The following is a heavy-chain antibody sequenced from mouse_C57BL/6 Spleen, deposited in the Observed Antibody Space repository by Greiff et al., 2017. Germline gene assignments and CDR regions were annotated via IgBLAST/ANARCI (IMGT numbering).Heavy chain of an antibody. Sequence: VKLMESGAELVKPGASVKLSCKASGYTFTEYTIHWVKQRSGQGLEWIGWVYPGSGSIKYNEKFKDKATLTADKSSSTVYMELSRLTSEDSAVYFCARHEGDGYYYYFDYWGQGTTLTVSS. V-gene: IGHV1-62-2*01. CDR2: VYPGSGSI. D-gene: IGHD2-3*01. J-gene: IGHJ2*01. CDR1: GYTFTEYT. CDR3: ARHEGDGYYYYFDY.